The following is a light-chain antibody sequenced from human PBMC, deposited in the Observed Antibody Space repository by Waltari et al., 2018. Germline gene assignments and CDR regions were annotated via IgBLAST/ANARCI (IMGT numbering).Light chain of an antibody. CDR1: QSVTTY. CDR3: QQYNNWPPLT. V-gene: IGKV3-15*01. Sequence: IVMTQSPATLSVSPGERATLSCRASQSVTTYLAWYQQKPGQAPRLLIHGASTRATGTPARFRGSWSGTEFTLTISSMQSEDFAVYYCQQYNNWPPLTFGGGTKVEIK. J-gene: IGKJ4*01. CDR2: GAS.